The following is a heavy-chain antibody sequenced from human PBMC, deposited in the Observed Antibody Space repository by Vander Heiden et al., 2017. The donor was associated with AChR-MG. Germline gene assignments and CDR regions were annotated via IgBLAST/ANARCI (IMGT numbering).Heavy chain of an antibody. D-gene: IGHD5-12*01. CDR2: IYYSGST. Sequence: QVQLQESGPGLEKPSETLSLTCTVSGGPVSSGSYYWSWIRQPTGKGLEWIGYIYYSGSTNYNPSLKSRVTISVDTSKNQFSLKLSSVTAADTAVYYCAREGMATINYYYGMDVWGQGTTVTVSS. J-gene: IGHJ6*02. CDR3: AREGMATINYYYGMDV. CDR1: GGPVSSGSYY. V-gene: IGHV4-61*01.